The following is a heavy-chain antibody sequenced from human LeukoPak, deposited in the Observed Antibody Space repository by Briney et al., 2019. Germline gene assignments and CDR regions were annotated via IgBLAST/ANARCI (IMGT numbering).Heavy chain of an antibody. V-gene: IGHV3-66*01. CDR1: GFTVSSNY. CDR3: ARDWGGVWGSYRYTGFDY. CDR2: IYSGGST. J-gene: IGHJ4*02. D-gene: IGHD3-16*02. Sequence: GGSLRLSCAASGFTVSSNYMSWVRQAPGKGLEWVSVIYSGGSTYYADSVKGRFTISRDNSKNTLYLQMNSLRAEDTAVYYCARDWGGVWGSYRYTGFDYWGQGTLATVSS.